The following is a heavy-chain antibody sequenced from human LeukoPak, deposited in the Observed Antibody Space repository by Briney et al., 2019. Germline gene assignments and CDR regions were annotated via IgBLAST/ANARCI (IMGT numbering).Heavy chain of an antibody. Sequence: ASVKVSCKASGYTFTSFYMHWVRQAPGQGLEWMGIITPSGGSTSYAQKFQGRVTMTRDTSTSTVYMELSSLRSEDTAVYYCAREGLYYYDSSGRPHYYFDYWGQGTLVTVSS. CDR1: GYTFTSFY. D-gene: IGHD3-22*01. V-gene: IGHV1-46*01. CDR3: AREGLYYYDSSGRPHYYFDY. J-gene: IGHJ4*02. CDR2: ITPSGGST.